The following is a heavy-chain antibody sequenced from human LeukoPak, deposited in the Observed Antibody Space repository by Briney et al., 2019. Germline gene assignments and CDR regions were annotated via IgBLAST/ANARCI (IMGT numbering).Heavy chain of an antibody. J-gene: IGHJ6*03. Sequence: PSETLSLTCTVSGGSISSYYWSWIRQPPGKGLEWIGSIYYSGSTYYNPSLKSRVTISVDTSKNQFSLKLSSVTAADTAVYYCARDVRVVIVGATVENYYYYMDVWGKGTTVTVSS. V-gene: IGHV4-39*07. CDR3: ARDVRVVIVGATVENYYYYMDV. CDR2: IYYSGST. D-gene: IGHD1-26*01. CDR1: GGSISSYY.